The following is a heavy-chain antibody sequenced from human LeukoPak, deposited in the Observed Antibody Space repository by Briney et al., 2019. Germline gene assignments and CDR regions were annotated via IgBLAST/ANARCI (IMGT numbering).Heavy chain of an antibody. V-gene: IGHV4-39*01. J-gene: IGHJ4*02. D-gene: IGHD4-23*01. CDR3: ARHEGGGGFDY. Sequence: SETLSLTCTVPGGSVSSTAYYWGWLRQPPGKGLEWIVNIYYSVSTYYNPSLKSRVTISVDTSKNQFSLNLTSVTAADTAVYYCARHEGGGGFDYWGQGTLVTVSS. CDR1: GGSVSSTAYY. CDR2: IYYSVST.